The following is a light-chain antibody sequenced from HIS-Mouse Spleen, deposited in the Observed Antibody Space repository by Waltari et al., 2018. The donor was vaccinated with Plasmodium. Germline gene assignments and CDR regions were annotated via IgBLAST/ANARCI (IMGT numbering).Light chain of an antibody. Sequence: SYELTQPPSVSVSLGQMARITCSGEALPTKYAYWYQQKPGQFPVLVIYKDSERPSGIPERFSGSSSGTIVTLTISGVQAEDEADYYCYSAADNNRVFGGGTKLTVL. J-gene: IGLJ3*02. CDR2: KDS. CDR1: ALPTKY. CDR3: YSAADNNRV. V-gene: IGLV3-16*01.